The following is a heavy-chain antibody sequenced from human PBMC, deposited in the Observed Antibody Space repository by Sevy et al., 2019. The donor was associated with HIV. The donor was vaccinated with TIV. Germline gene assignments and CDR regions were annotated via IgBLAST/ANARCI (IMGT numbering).Heavy chain of an antibody. Sequence: ASVKVSCKASGYTFTGDYLHWVRQAPGQGLEWMGRVYPNSGGTNYAQKFQGRVTMTRDTSISTAYMELSRLRSDDTAVDYCARDEGGGTTNTGMDVWGQGTTVTVSS. CDR1: GYTFTGDY. CDR2: VYPNSGGT. V-gene: IGHV1-2*06. CDR3: ARDEGGGTTNTGMDV. J-gene: IGHJ6*02. D-gene: IGHD1-7*01.